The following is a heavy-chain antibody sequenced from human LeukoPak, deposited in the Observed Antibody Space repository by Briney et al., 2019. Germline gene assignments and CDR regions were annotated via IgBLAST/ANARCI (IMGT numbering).Heavy chain of an antibody. CDR2: ISAYNGNT. Sequence: EASVKVSCKASGYTFTSYGISWVRQAPGQGLEWMGWISAYNGNTNYAQKFQGRVTMTRDTSISTAYMELSRLRSDDTAVYYCARDLGIADYNWFDPWGQGTLVTVSS. D-gene: IGHD6-13*01. J-gene: IGHJ5*02. CDR1: GYTFTSYG. V-gene: IGHV1-18*01. CDR3: ARDLGIADYNWFDP.